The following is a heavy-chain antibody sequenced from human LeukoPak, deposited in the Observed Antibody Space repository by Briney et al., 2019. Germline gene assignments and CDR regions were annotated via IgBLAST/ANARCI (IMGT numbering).Heavy chain of an antibody. CDR2: INHSGST. J-gene: IGHJ4*02. V-gene: IGHV4-34*01. Sequence: SETLSLTCAVYGGSFSGYYWSWIRQPPGKGLEWIGEINHSGSTNYNPSLKSRVTISVDTSKTQFSLKLSSVTAADTAVYYCARSGWLPGYWGQGTLVTVSS. D-gene: IGHD5-24*01. CDR3: ARSGWLPGY. CDR1: GGSFSGYY.